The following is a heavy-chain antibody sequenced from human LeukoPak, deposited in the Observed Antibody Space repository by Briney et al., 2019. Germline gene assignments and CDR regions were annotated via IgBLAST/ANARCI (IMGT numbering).Heavy chain of an antibody. J-gene: IGHJ3*02. CDR1: GFIVSTNY. Sequence: RGSLRLSCAASGFIVSTNYMSWVRQAQGKGMEWVSVIYSGGSTYYADSVKGRFTISRDNSENTLSRQMNSLRAEDTALYYCARTVGYYYSVFDIWGQGTMVTVSS. V-gene: IGHV3-53*01. D-gene: IGHD3-22*01. CDR3: ARTVGYYYSVFDI. CDR2: IYSGGST.